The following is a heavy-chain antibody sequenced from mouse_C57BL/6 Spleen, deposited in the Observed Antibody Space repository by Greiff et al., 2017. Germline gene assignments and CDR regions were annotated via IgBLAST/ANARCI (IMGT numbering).Heavy chain of an antibody. D-gene: IGHD2-3*01. Sequence: VKLVESGPELVQPGASVKISCKASGYAFSSSWMNWVKQRPGKGLEWVGRIFPGDGDTNYNGKFKGKATLTAYKSSSTAYMQLSSLTSEDAAVYFCARGGYYRAMDYRGQGTSVTVST. J-gene: IGHJ4*01. CDR3: ARGGYYRAMDY. CDR1: GYAFSSSW. V-gene: IGHV1-82*01. CDR2: IFPGDGDT.